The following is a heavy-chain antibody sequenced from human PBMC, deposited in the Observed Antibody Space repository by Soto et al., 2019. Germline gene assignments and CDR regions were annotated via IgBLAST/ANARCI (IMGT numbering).Heavy chain of an antibody. D-gene: IGHD6-13*01. CDR3: TRGTLAAAGIDY. CDR2: INTNGTST. CDR1: GFTFSSYA. Sequence: GGSLRLSCAASGFTFSSYAMSWVRQAPGKGLEWVSRINTNGTSTNYADSVKGRFTISRDNAKNTLYLQMNSLTADDTAVYYCTRGTLAAAGIDYWGQGTLVTVSS. V-gene: IGHV3-74*01. J-gene: IGHJ4*02.